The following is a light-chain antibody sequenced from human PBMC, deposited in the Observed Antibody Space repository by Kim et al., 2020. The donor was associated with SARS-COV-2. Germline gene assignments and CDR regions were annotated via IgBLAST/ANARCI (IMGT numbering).Light chain of an antibody. CDR3: SSYAGSNIV. CDR2: EVS. J-gene: IGLJ1*01. CDR1: SSDVGGYNY. Sequence: QSALTQPPSASGSPGQSVTISCTGTSSDVGGYNYVSWYQQHPGKAPKLMIYEVSKRPSGVPDRFSGSKSGNTVSLTVSGLQAEDEADYYCSSYAGSNIVFGTGTKVTVL. V-gene: IGLV2-8*01.